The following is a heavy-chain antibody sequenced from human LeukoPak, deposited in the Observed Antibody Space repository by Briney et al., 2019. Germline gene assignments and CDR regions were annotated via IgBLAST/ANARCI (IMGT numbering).Heavy chain of an antibody. CDR2: INPNSGGT. D-gene: IGHD6-19*01. Sequence: GASVKVSCKASGYTFSSYGISWVRQAPGQGLEWMGWINPNSGGTNYAQKFQGRVTMTRDTSISTAYMELSRLRSDDTAVYYCARDPKIAVAGGERYFDLWGRGTLVTVSS. V-gene: IGHV1-2*02. CDR1: GYTFSSYG. CDR3: ARDPKIAVAGGERYFDL. J-gene: IGHJ2*01.